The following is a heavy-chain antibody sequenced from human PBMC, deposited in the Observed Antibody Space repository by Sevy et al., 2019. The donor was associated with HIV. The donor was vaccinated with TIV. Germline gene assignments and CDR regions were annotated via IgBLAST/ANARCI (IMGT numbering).Heavy chain of an antibody. CDR1: GFTFSSYG. CDR2: IWYDGSNK. J-gene: IGHJ3*02. D-gene: IGHD6-19*01. Sequence: GGSLRLSCAASGFTFSSYGMHWVRQAPGKGLEWVAVIWYDGSNKYYAASVKGRFTISRDNSKNTLYLQMNSLRAEDTAVYYCARGGGAVAGTIDIWGQGTMVTVSS. CDR3: ARGGGAVAGTIDI. V-gene: IGHV3-33*01.